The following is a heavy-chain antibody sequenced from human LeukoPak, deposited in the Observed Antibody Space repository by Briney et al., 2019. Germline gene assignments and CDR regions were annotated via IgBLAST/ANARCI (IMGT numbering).Heavy chain of an antibody. J-gene: IGHJ4*02. CDR3: ARAPEWTYYFDY. V-gene: IGHV4-31*03. D-gene: IGHD3-3*01. CDR2: IYYSGST. CDR1: GGSISSGGYY. Sequence: SQTLSLTCTVSGGSISSGGYYWSWIRQHPGKGLEWIGYIYYSGSTYYNPSLKSRVTIPVDTSKNQFSLRLSSVSATDTAVYYCARAPEWTYYFDYWGQGTLVTVSS.